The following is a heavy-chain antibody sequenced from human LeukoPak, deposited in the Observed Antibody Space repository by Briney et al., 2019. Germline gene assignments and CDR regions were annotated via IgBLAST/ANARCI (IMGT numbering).Heavy chain of an antibody. CDR1: GGSFSGYY. D-gene: IGHD2-2*01. Sequence: SETLSLTCAVCGGSFSGYYWSWIRQPPGKGLEWIGEINHSGSTNYNPSLKSRVTISVDTSKNQFSLKLSSVTAADTAVYYCARGLVLGYCSSTSCYLVFDPWGQGTLVTVSS. J-gene: IGHJ5*02. CDR2: INHSGST. CDR3: ARGLVLGYCSSTSCYLVFDP. V-gene: IGHV4-34*01.